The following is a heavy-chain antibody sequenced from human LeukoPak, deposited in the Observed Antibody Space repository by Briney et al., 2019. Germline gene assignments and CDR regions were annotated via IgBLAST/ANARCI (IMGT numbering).Heavy chain of an antibody. D-gene: IGHD6-19*01. CDR2: ISSSSSYI. V-gene: IGHV3-21*01. J-gene: IGHJ4*02. Sequence: GGSLRLSCAASGFTFSSYSMNWVRQAPGKGLEWVSSISSSSSYIYYADSVKGRFTISRDNAKNSLSLQMNSLRAEDTAVYYCARDRDPYSSGCLDYWGQGTLVTVSS. CDR1: GFTFSSYS. CDR3: ARDRDPYSSGCLDY.